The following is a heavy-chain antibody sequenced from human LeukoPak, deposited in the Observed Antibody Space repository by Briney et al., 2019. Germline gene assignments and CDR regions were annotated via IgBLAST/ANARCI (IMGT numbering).Heavy chain of an antibody. CDR2: IFYSGST. CDR3: ARDSMITFGGTHYMDV. D-gene: IGHD3-16*01. V-gene: IGHV4-39*07. CDR1: GGSISSSSYY. Sequence: SETLSLTCTVSGGSISSSSYYWGWIRQPPGKGLEWIGSIFYSGSTYYNPSLRSRVTVSVDTSKNQFSLKLSSVTAADTAVYYCARDSMITFGGTHYMDVWGQGTMVTVSS. J-gene: IGHJ6*03.